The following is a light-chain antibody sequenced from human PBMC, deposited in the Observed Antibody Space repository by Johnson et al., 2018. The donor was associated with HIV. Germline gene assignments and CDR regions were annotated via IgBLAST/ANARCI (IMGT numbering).Light chain of an antibody. Sequence: QPVLTQPPSVSAAPGQKVTISCSGSSSNIGNNYVSWNQQLPGTAPKLLIYDNNKRPSGIPDRFSGSKSGTSATLGITGLQTGDEADYYCGTWDSSLSFGGVFGTGTKVTVL. CDR1: SSNIGNNY. V-gene: IGLV1-51*01. CDR2: DNN. CDR3: GTWDSSLSFGGV. J-gene: IGLJ1*01.